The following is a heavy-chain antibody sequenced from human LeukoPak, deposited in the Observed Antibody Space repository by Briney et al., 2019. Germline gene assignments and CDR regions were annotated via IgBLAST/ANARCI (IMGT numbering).Heavy chain of an antibody. J-gene: IGHJ3*02. CDR1: GGSISSYY. CDR2: IYYSGST. Sequence: PSETLSLTCTVSGGSISSYYWSWIRQPPGKGLGWIGYIYYSGSTNYNPSLKSRVTISVDTSKNQFSLKLSSVTAADTAVYYCASSGYSSGWYSRGDDAFDIWGQGTMVTVSS. CDR3: ASSGYSSGWYSRGDDAFDI. D-gene: IGHD6-19*01. V-gene: IGHV4-59*01.